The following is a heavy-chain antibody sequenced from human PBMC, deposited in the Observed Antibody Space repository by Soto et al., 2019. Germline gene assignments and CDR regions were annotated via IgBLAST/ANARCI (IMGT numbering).Heavy chain of an antibody. J-gene: IGHJ5*02. CDR2: IYYSGST. Sequence: SETLSLTCTVSGGSIRSYYWSWIRQPPGKGLEWIGYIYYSGSTNYNPSLKSRVTISVDTSKNQFSLKLSSVTAADTAVYYCARDYYDSSGYGWFDPWGQGTLVTVS. CDR3: ARDYYDSSGYGWFDP. CDR1: GGSIRSYY. V-gene: IGHV4-59*01. D-gene: IGHD3-22*01.